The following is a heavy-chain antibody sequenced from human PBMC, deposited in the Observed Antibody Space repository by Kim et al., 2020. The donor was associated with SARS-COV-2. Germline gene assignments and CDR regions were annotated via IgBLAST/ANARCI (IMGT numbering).Heavy chain of an antibody. CDR1: GGSISSYY. CDR2: IYYSGST. V-gene: IGHV4-59*13. J-gene: IGHJ4*02. CDR3: ARGKFRTPDY. Sequence: SETLSLTCTVSGGSISSYYWSWIRQPPGKGLEWIGYIYYSGSTNYNPSLKSRVTISVDTSKNQFSLKLSSVTAADTAVYYCARGKFRTPDYWGQGTLVTV.